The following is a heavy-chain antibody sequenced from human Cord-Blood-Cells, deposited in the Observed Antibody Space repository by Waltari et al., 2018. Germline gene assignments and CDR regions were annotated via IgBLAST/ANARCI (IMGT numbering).Heavy chain of an antibody. V-gene: IGHV2-26*01. CDR2: IFSNDEK. J-gene: IGHJ4*02. CDR1: GFSLRNARMG. CDR3: ARIRMATNRVHYFDY. Sequence: QVTLKESGPVLVKPTETLTLTCTVSGFSLRNARMGVSWIRQPPGKALDWLAHIFSNDEKSYSTSLKSRLNISKDTSKSQVVLTMTNMDPVDTATYYCARIRMATNRVHYFDYWGQGTLVTVSS. D-gene: IGHD5-12*01.